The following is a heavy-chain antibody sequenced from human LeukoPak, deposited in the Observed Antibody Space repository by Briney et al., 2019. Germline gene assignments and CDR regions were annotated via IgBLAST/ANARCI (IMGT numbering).Heavy chain of an antibody. CDR1: GYTFTSYY. J-gene: IGHJ4*02. V-gene: IGHV1-46*01. CDR3: ARGDSSGYYYSDY. CDR2: INPRGGGT. D-gene: IGHD3-22*01. Sequence: ASVKVSCKASGYTFTSYYMHWVRQAPGQGIEWMGIINPRGGGTTYAQKFQGRVTMTSDTSTTTVYMELSSLRSEDTAVYYCARGDSSGYYYSDYWGQGTLVTVSS.